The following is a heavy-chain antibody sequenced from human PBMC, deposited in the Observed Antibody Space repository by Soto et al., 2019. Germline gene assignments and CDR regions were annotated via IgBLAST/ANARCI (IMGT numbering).Heavy chain of an antibody. D-gene: IGHD3-3*01. J-gene: IGHJ4*02. V-gene: IGHV1-3*01. CDR1: GYTFTSYA. CDR2: INAGNGNT. CDR3: ARGALHSVRFGEWPYYVDC. Sequence: QVQLVQSGAEVKKPGASVKVSCKASGYTFTSYAMHWVRQAPGQRLEWMGWINAGNGNTKYSQKFQGRVTITKDTAASTDYTQLSSLRSEGTAVDYCARGALHSVRFGEWPYYVDCWGQGTLVTVSS.